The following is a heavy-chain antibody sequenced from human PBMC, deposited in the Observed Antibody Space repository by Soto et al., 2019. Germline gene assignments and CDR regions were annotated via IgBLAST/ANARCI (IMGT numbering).Heavy chain of an antibody. D-gene: IGHD3-22*01. CDR3: ARTYDGSGPNSGGYGFDI. V-gene: IGHV4-59*01. CDR1: GCSISSYG. Sequence: ALETLCLTWSFAGCSISSYGGSWIRQPPGKGLEWIAYIYYSGSTSYNPSLKSRVSISLDTSKNQFSLKLSSVTAADTAVYYCARTYDGSGPNSGGYGFDIWGQGTMVTVSS. CDR2: IYYSGST. J-gene: IGHJ3*02.